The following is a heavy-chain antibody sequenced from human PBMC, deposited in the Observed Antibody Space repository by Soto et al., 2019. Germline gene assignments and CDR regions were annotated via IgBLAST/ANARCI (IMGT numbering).Heavy chain of an antibody. Sequence: SETLSLTCTVSGGSVSSYYWSWIRQSPGKGLEWIGYIYYSGSTKYNPSLKSRVNISVDTSKNQFSLKLSSVTAADTAVYYCARGGEEYDILTGYHKRGFDYWGQGTLVTVSS. J-gene: IGHJ4*02. CDR2: IYYSGST. CDR1: GGSVSSYY. D-gene: IGHD3-9*01. V-gene: IGHV4-59*02. CDR3: ARGGEEYDILTGYHKRGFDY.